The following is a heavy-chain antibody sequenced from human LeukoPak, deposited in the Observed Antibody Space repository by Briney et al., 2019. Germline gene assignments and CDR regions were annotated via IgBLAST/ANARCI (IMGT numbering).Heavy chain of an antibody. CDR1: GFTFSSYG. CDR3: AKEAYDILTGYRKGPFDY. J-gene: IGHJ4*02. Sequence: GGSLRLSCAASGFTFSSYGMHWVRQAPGKGLEWVAVISYDGSNKYYADSVKGRFTISRDNSKNTLYLQMNSLRAEDTAVYYCAKEAYDILTGYRKGPFDYWGQGTLVTVSS. V-gene: IGHV3-30*18. D-gene: IGHD3-9*01. CDR2: ISYDGSNK.